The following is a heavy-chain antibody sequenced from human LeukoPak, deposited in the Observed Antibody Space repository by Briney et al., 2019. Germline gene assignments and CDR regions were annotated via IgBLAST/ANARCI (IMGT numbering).Heavy chain of an antibody. CDR2: IYYSGST. D-gene: IGHD2-2*01. J-gene: IGHJ4*02. CDR1: GGSISSSSYY. V-gene: IGHV4-39*07. Sequence: SETLSLTCTVSGGSISSSSYYWGWIRQPPGKGLEWIGSIYYSGSTYYNPSLKSRVTISVDTSKNQFSLKLTSVTAADTAVYYCARRRACDSTTCYYYLDYWGQGTLVTVSS. CDR3: ARRRACDSTTCYYYLDY.